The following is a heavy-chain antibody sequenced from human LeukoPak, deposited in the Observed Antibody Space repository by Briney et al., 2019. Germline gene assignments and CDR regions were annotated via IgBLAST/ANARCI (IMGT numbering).Heavy chain of an antibody. D-gene: IGHD7-27*01. CDR3: ARLSLLGLDWYFDL. CDR1: GGSISSSSYY. CDR2: IYYSGST. Sequence: SETLSLTCTVSGGSISSSSYYWGWIRQPPGKGLEWIGSIYYSGSTYYNPSLKSRVTISVDTSKNQFSLKLSSVTAADTAVYYCARLSLLGLDWYFDLWGRGTLVTVSS. V-gene: IGHV4-39*07. J-gene: IGHJ2*01.